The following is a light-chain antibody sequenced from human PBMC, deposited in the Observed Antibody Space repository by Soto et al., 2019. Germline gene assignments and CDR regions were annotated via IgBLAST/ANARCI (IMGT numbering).Light chain of an antibody. CDR3: SSYAASNNFYFV. CDR1: ISDGGGYNY. CDR2: EVT. V-gene: IGLV2-8*01. Sequence: QSALTQPPAASGSPGQSVTISCTGTISDGGGYNYVSWYQQYPCRAPKLMIYEVTKRPSGVPDRFSGSKSVNTASLTVSGHQAEDEADYYCSSYAASNNFYFVFGGGTKLTVL. J-gene: IGLJ3*02.